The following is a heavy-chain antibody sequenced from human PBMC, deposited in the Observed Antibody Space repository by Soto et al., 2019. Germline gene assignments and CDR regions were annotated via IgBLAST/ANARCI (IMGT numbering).Heavy chain of an antibody. V-gene: IGHV1-18*01. CDR2: ISGYNGNT. D-gene: IGHD6-19*01. CDR1: GYTFTSYG. J-gene: IGHJ4*02. Sequence: QVHLVQSGPDVKKPGASVKVSCKASGYTFTSYGISWVRQAPGQGLEWMGWISGYNGNTNYAEKFQGRVTMTTDTSTSTAYLELTSLRSADTAVYYCVRDAAVAASGNWGQGTLVTVS. CDR3: VRDAAVAASGN.